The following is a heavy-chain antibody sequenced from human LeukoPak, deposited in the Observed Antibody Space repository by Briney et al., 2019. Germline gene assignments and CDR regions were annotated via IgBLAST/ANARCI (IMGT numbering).Heavy chain of an antibody. CDR3: ARDARRGTNPIITFDI. CDR1: GGSISSYY. J-gene: IGHJ3*02. CDR2: IYYSGST. D-gene: IGHD1-14*01. V-gene: IGHV4-59*12. Sequence: PSETLSLTCTVSGGSISSYYWSWIRQPPGKGLEWIGYIYYSGSTNYNPSLKSRVTISVDTSKNQFSLKLSSVTAADTAVYYCARDARRGTNPIITFDIWGQGTMVTVSS.